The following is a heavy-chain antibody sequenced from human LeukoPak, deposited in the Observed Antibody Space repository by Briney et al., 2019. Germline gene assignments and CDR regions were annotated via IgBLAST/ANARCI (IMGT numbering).Heavy chain of an antibody. CDR3: ARPQYGACDY. J-gene: IGHJ4*02. CDR1: GYSFSSYW. Sequence: GESLKISCKTSGYSFSSYWIGWVRQMPGKGLEGVGIIYPGDSKTRYSPSFQGQVTISVDKSISTAYLQWSSLKASDTAMYYCARPQYGACDYWGQGTLVTVSS. V-gene: IGHV5-51*01. D-gene: IGHD4-17*01. CDR2: IYPGDSKT.